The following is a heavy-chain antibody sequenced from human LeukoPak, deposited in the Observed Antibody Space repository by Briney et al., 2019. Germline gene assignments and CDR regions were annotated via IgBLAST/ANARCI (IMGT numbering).Heavy chain of an antibody. J-gene: IGHJ4*02. Sequence: SVKVSCKASGGTFSSYAISWVRQAPGQGLEWMGGIIPIFGTANYAQKFQGRVTITADESTSTAYVELSSLRSEDTAVYYCARDQVTTTAFDYWGQGTLVTVSS. CDR1: GGTFSSYA. CDR3: ARDQVTTTAFDY. D-gene: IGHD4-17*01. CDR2: IIPIFGTA. V-gene: IGHV1-69*01.